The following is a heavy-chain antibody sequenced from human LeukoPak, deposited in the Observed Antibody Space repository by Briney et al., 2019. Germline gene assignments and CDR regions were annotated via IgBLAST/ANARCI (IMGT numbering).Heavy chain of an antibody. D-gene: IGHD3-22*01. CDR3: AKDHYDSSGYYYTFFDY. Sequence: GGSLRLSCAASGFTFSSYAMSWVRQAPGKGLEWVSAISGSGGSTYYADSVKGRFTISRDNSKNTLYLQMNSLRAEDTAVYYCAKDHYDSSGYYYTFFDYWGQGTLVTVSS. V-gene: IGHV3-23*01. J-gene: IGHJ4*02. CDR1: GFTFSSYA. CDR2: ISGSGGST.